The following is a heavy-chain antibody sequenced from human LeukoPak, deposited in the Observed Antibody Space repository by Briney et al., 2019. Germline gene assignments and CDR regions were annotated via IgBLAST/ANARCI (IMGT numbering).Heavy chain of an antibody. CDR2: INHSGST. CDR3: ARGFDLDAFDI. Sequence: SETLSLTCAVYGGSFSGYYWSWIRQPPGKGLEWIGEINHSGSTNYNASLKSRVAISLDTSKNQFSLKLSSLTAADTSVYYCARGFDLDAFDIWAQGTMVTVSS. J-gene: IGHJ3*02. D-gene: IGHD3/OR15-3a*01. CDR1: GGSFSGYY. V-gene: IGHV4-34*01.